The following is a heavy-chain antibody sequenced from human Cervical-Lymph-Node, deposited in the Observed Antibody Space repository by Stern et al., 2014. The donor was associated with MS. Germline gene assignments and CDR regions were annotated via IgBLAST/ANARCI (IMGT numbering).Heavy chain of an antibody. J-gene: IGHJ5*02. Sequence: QAQLQESGPGLVKPSETLSLTCTVSGGSVSSYYWSWIRQPAGKGLEWIGRIYTSGSTNYNPSLKSRVTMSVDTSKNQFSLKLSSVTAADTAVYYCARDGYSSSWYGMEEGENWFDPWGQGTLVTVSS. V-gene: IGHV4-4*07. D-gene: IGHD6-13*01. CDR2: IYTSGST. CDR3: ARDGYSSSWYGMEEGENWFDP. CDR1: GGSVSSYY.